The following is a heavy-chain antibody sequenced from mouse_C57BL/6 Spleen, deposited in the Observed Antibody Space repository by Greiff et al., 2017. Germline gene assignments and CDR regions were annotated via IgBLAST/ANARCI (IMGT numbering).Heavy chain of an antibody. D-gene: IGHD2-5*01. Sequence: EVMLVESGEGLVKPGGSLKLSCAASGFTFSSSAMSWVRQTPEKRLEWVAYISSGGDYIYSADTVKGRFTISRDNARNTLYLQMSSLKSEYTAMYYCTGAYYSNYLWFAYWGQGTLVTVSA. J-gene: IGHJ3*01. CDR1: GFTFSSSA. CDR3: TGAYYSNYLWFAY. V-gene: IGHV5-9-1*02. CDR2: ISSGGDYI.